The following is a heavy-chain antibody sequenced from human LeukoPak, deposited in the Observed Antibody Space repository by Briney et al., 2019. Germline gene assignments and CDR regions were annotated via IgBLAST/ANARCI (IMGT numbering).Heavy chain of an antibody. CDR1: GGSISSYY. J-gene: IGHJ5*02. Sequence: SETLSLTCTVSGGSISSYYWSWIRQPPGKGLEWIGYIYYSGSTNYNPSLKSRVTISVDTSKNQFSLKLSSVTAADTAVYYCARGGVVVPAAIDPWGQGTLVTVSS. CDR3: ARGGVVVPAAIDP. V-gene: IGHV4-59*01. CDR2: IYYSGST. D-gene: IGHD2-2*01.